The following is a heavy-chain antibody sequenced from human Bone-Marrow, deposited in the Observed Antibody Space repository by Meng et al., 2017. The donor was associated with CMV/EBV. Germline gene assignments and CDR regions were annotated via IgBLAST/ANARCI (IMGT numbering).Heavy chain of an antibody. CDR2: LNSDGVST. CDR1: AFSFPHYW. J-gene: IGHJ4*02. V-gene: IGHV3-74*01. Sequence: CAPSAFSFPHYWMHWVRPAPGTGLVWVSRLNSDGVSTNYADSVKGRFIISRDHAKNTLYLQMNSLRAEDTAFYYCVRVRSGYYLDYWGQGTLVTVSS. D-gene: IGHD3-22*01. CDR3: VRVRSGYYLDY.